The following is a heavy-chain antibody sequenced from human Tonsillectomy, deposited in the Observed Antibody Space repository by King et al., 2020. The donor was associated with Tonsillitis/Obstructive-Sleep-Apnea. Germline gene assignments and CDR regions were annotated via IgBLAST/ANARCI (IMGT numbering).Heavy chain of an antibody. CDR1: GFTVSSNY. J-gene: IGHJ3*02. CDR3: ARDHSSSDDYAFDI. Sequence: VQLVESGGGLIQPGGSLRLSCAASGFTVSSNYMSWVRQAPGKGLEWVSVIYSGGSTYYADSVKGRFTISRDNSQNTLYLQMNSLRAEDTAVYYCARDHSSSDDYAFDIWGQGTMVTVSS. D-gene: IGHD6-13*01. V-gene: IGHV3-53*01. CDR2: IYSGGST.